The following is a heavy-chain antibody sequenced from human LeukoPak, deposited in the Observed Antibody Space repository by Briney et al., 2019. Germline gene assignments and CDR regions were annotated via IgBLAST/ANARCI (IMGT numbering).Heavy chain of an antibody. CDR2: IYSGGST. CDR1: GGSFSGYY. J-gene: IGHJ4*02. D-gene: IGHD3-22*01. V-gene: IGHV3-66*01. CDR3: ARDRRSYYDSSGYYGTFFDY. Sequence: ETLSLTCAVYGGSFSGYYWSWIRQAPGKGLEWVSVIYSGGSTYYADSVKGRFTISRDNSKNTLYLQMNSLRAEDTAVYYCARDRRSYYDSSGYYGTFFDYWGQGTLVTVSS.